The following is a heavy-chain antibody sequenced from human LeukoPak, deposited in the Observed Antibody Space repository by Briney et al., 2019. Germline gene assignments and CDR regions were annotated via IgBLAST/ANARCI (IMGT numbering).Heavy chain of an antibody. CDR3: ARTDYYDSSGYYPKITYYFDY. CDR2: ISHTGST. CDR1: GDSISSRNW. J-gene: IGHJ4*02. Sequence: PSGTLSLTCAVSGDSISSRNWWTWVRQPPGKGLEWIGEISHTGSTDYNPSLKSRVTMSVDKSKNQFSLKLSSVTAADTAVYYCARTDYYDSSGYYPKITYYFDYWGQGTLVTVSS. V-gene: IGHV4-4*02. D-gene: IGHD3-22*01.